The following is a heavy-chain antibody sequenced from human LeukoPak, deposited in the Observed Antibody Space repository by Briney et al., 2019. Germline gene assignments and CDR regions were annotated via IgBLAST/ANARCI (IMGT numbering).Heavy chain of an antibody. CDR2: ISAYNGNT. D-gene: IGHD3-22*01. J-gene: IGHJ3*02. V-gene: IGHV1-18*01. CDR1: GYTFTSYG. CDR3: ATTLDYYDSSVPRIGAFDI. Sequence: ASVKVSCKASGYTFTSYGISWVRQAPGQGLEWMGWISAYNGNTNYAQKLQGRVTMTTDTSTSTAYMELRSLRSDDTAVYYCATTLDYYDSSVPRIGAFDIWGQGTMVTVSS.